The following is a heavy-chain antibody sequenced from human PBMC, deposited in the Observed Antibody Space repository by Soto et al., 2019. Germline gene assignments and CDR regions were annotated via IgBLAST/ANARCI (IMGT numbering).Heavy chain of an antibody. J-gene: IGHJ4*02. V-gene: IGHV2-5*02. CDR1: GFSLSTSGVG. Sequence: QITLKESGPTLVKPTQTLTLTCTFSGFSLSTSGVGVGWIRQPPGKALEWLALIYWDDDKRYSPSLKSRLTXTXVTSKNQVVLTMTNMDPVDTATHYCAHRRVDRYFAYWGQGNLVTVS. CDR3: AHRRVDRYFAY. D-gene: IGHD5-12*01. CDR2: IYWDDDK.